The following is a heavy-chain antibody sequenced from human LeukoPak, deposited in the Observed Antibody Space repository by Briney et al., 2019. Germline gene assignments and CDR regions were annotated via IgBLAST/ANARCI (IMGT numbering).Heavy chain of an antibody. CDR3: AGRTYATLKIDY. D-gene: IGHD2-8*01. V-gene: IGHV2-5*02. Sequence: SGPTLVKPTQTLTLTCTFSGFSLSTSGVGVGWIRQPPGKALEWLAFIYWDEDKRYSPSLKSRLTITKDTSKNQVVLTMTHMDPVDTATYYCAGRTYATLKIDYWGQGTLVTVSS. J-gene: IGHJ4*02. CDR1: GFSLSTSGVG. CDR2: IYWDEDK.